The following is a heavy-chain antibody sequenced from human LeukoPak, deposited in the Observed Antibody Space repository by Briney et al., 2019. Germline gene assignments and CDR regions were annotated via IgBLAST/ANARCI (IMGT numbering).Heavy chain of an antibody. V-gene: IGHV3-7*01. J-gene: IGHJ4*02. D-gene: IGHD3-3*01. CDR1: GFTFDDYG. CDR2: IKQDGSEK. Sequence: PGGSLRLSCAASGFTFDDYGMSWVRQAPGKGLEWVANIKQDGSEKYYVDSVKGRFTISRDNAKNSLYLQMNSLRAEDTAVYYCAREYDFWSGLSPPDYWGQGTLVTVSS. CDR3: AREYDFWSGLSPPDY.